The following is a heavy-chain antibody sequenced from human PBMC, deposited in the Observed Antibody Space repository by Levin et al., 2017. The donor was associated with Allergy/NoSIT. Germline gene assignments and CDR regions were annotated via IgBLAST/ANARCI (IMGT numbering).Heavy chain of an antibody. CDR3: ARDKGIAVAGGVDY. D-gene: IGHD6-19*01. CDR2: INWKGGRT. V-gene: IGHV3-20*04. Sequence: GGSLRLSCAASGFTFDDYGMNWVRQAPGKGLEWVSGINWKGGRTGYADSVKGRFTISRDNAKNSLYLQMNRRRDETTALYYCARDKGIAVAGGVDYWGQGTLVTVSS. J-gene: IGHJ4*02. CDR1: GFTFDDYG.